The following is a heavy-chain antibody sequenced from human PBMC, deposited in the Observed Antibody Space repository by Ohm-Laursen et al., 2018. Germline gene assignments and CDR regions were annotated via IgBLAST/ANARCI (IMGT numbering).Heavy chain of an antibody. CDR1: GFTFGTYW. J-gene: IGHJ4*02. CDR2: IHSDGNTA. CDR3: VRGTFDY. V-gene: IGHV3-74*01. Sequence: SLRLSCAASGFTFGTYWMYWVRQAPGKGLVWVSHIHSDGNTATFADPVKGRFTISRDNAKNTLYLQMNSLRAEDTAVYYCVRGTFDYWGQGTLVTVSS. D-gene: IGHD3-10*01.